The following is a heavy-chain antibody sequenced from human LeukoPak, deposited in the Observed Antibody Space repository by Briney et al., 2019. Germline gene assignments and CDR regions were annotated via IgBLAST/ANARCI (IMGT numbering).Heavy chain of an antibody. Sequence: SVKVSCKASGGTFSSYAISWVRQAPGQGLEWMGGIIPILGTANYAQKFQGRITITADGSTSTAYMELSSLRSEDTAVYYCARNYDFWSGYYGGYYYYYMDVWGKGTTVTVSS. CDR1: GGTFSSYA. D-gene: IGHD3-3*01. J-gene: IGHJ6*03. V-gene: IGHV1-69*13. CDR3: ARNYDFWSGYYGGYYYYYMDV. CDR2: IIPILGTA.